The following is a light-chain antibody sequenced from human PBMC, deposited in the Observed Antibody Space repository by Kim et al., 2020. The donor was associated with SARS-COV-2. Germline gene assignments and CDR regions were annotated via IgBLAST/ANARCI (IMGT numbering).Light chain of an antibody. CDR3: CSYAGSYFCL. CDR2: DAN. CDR1: SSDVGRYDY. Sequence: GQSCPIPRSGTSSDVGRYDYVSWYQQHPGKVPKRFIYDANKRPSGVPDRFSGAKSGNTASLTISGLQADDEADYYCCSYAGSYFCLFGEGTQLTVL. J-gene: IGLJ3*02. V-gene: IGLV2-11*03.